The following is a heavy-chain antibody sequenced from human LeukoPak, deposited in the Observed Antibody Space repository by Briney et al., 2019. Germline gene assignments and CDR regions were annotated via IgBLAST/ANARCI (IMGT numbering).Heavy chain of an antibody. D-gene: IGHD3-22*01. J-gene: IGHJ4*02. CDR1: GFTFSSYS. CDR2: ISSSSSYI. Sequence: GGSLRLSCAASGFTFSSYSMNWVRQAPGKGLDWVSSISSSSSYIYYADSVKGRFTISRDNAKNSLYLQMNSLRAEDTAVYYCARDLLVGYYYDSSGFFDYWGQGTLVTVSS. V-gene: IGHV3-21*01. CDR3: ARDLLVGYYYDSSGFFDY.